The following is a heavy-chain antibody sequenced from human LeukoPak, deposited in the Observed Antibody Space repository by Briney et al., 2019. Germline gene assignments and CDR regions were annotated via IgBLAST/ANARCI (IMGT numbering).Heavy chain of an antibody. V-gene: IGHV3-74*01. D-gene: IGHD4-23*01. J-gene: IGHJ4*02. CDR1: GFTFSRYW. Sequence: GGSLRLSCAASGFTFSRYWIHWVRQAPGKGLVWVSRINPDGSTTTYADSVKGRFTISRDNSKNTLYLQMNSLRAEDTALFFCAKDDDYGGTTATSNDYWGQGTLVTVSS. CDR3: AKDDDYGGTTATSNDY. CDR2: INPDGSTT.